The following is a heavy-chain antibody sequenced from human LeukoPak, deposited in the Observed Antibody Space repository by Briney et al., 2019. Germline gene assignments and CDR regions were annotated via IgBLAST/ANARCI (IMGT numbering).Heavy chain of an antibody. CDR1: GFTFSDYY. CDR2: ISSSSSTI. D-gene: IGHD3-22*01. V-gene: IGHV3-11*04. J-gene: IGHJ3*02. Sequence: PGGSLRLSCAASGFTFSDYYMSWIRQAPGKGLEWVSYISSSSSTIYYADSVKGRFTISRDNAKNSLYLQTNSLRAEDTAVYYCARPHPDYDSSGYYYGDAFDIWGQGTMVTVSS. CDR3: ARPHPDYDSSGYYYGDAFDI.